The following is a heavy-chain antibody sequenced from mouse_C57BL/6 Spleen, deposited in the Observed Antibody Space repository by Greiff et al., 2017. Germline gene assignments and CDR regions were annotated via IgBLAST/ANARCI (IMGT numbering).Heavy chain of an antibody. Sequence: EVKLMESGGGLVKPGGSLKLSCAASGFTFSSYAMSWVRQTPEKRLEWVATISDGGSYTYYPDNVKGRFTISRDNAKNNLYLQMSHLKSEDTAMYYCARELRGYAMDYWGQGTSVTVSS. CDR2: ISDGGSYT. J-gene: IGHJ4*01. D-gene: IGHD1-1*01. V-gene: IGHV5-4*01. CDR3: ARELRGYAMDY. CDR1: GFTFSSYA.